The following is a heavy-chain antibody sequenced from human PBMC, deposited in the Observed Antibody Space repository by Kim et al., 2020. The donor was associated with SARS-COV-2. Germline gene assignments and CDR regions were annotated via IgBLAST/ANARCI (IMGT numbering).Heavy chain of an antibody. CDR1: GYTFTSYG. J-gene: IGHJ6*02. D-gene: IGHD2-21*02. CDR3: ARDVKVTATLYYYYYGMDV. Sequence: ASVKVSCKASGYTFTSYGISWVRQAPGQGLEWMGWISAYNGNTNYAQKLQGRVTMTTDTSTSTAYMELRSLRSDDTAVYYCARDVKVTATLYYYYYGMDVWGQGTTVTVSS. CDR2: ISAYNGNT. V-gene: IGHV1-18*01.